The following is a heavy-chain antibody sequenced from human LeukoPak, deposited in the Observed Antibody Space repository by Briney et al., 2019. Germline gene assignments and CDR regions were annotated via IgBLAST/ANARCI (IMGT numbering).Heavy chain of an antibody. CDR1: GFTFSSYA. D-gene: IGHD2-2*01. CDR2: ISSSSSYI. CDR3: ARGYCSSTSCYGGSYYYYGMDV. V-gene: IGHV3-21*01. Sequence: GGSLRLSCAASGFTFSSYAMSWVRQAPGKGLEWVSSISSSSSYIYYADSVKGRFTISRDNAKNSLYLQMNSLRAEDTAVYYCARGYCSSTSCYGGSYYYYGMDVWGQGTTVTVSS. J-gene: IGHJ6*02.